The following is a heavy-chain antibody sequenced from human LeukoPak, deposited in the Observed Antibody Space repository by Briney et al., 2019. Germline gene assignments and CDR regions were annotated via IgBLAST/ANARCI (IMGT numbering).Heavy chain of an antibody. J-gene: IGHJ4*02. D-gene: IGHD3-22*01. Sequence: GGSLRLSCAASGFTFSSYVMHWVRQAPGKGLEWVAVISYDGSNKYYADSVKGRFTISRDNSKNTLYLQMNSLRPEDTAVYYCARGRIHYYYDSSGYYDFDYWGQGTLVTVSS. V-gene: IGHV3-30*04. CDR3: ARGRIHYYYDSSGYYDFDY. CDR1: GFTFSSYV. CDR2: ISYDGSNK.